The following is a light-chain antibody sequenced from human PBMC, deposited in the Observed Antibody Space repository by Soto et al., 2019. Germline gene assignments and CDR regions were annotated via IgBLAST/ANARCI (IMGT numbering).Light chain of an antibody. CDR2: GAS. V-gene: IGKV3-20*01. J-gene: IGKJ4*01. CDR1: QSVSSSY. CDR3: QHYGSPPLT. Sequence: EIVLTQSPGTLSWSPGERATLSCRASQSVSSSYLAWYQQKPGQAPRLLIYGASSRATGIPDRFSGSGSGTDFTLTISRLEPEDFAVYYCQHYGSPPLTFGGGTKVDIK.